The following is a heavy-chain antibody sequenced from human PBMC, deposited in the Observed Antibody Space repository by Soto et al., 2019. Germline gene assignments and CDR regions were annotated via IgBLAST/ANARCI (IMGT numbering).Heavy chain of an antibody. CDR2: IYHSGST. V-gene: IGHV4-38-2*01. CDR3: ARVCRTYYDILTGYRHTYYFDY. CDR1: GYSISSGYY. D-gene: IGHD3-9*01. J-gene: IGHJ4*02. Sequence: SETLSLTCAVSGYSISSGYYWGWIRQPPGKGLEWIGSIYHSGSTYYNPSLKSRVTISVDTSKNQFSLKLSSVTAADTAVYYCARVCRTYYDILTGYRHTYYFDYWGQGTLVTVS.